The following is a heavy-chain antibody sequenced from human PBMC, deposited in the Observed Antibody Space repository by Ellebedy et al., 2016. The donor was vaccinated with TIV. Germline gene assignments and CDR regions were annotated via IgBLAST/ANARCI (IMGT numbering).Heavy chain of an antibody. D-gene: IGHD1-1*01. Sequence: SGPTLVXPTQTITVTCTFSGFSLSTTEAAVGWIRQSPGKALDWLALISWKNDKYYNPSLDNRLTITKDTSRNQVVLTITNTESLDTATYYCVQSAKKYNDDSYFYSMDVWGKGTPVTVSS. CDR1: GFSLSTTEAA. CDR3: VQSAKKYNDDSYFYSMDV. CDR2: ISWKNDK. V-gene: IGHV2-5*01. J-gene: IGHJ6*03.